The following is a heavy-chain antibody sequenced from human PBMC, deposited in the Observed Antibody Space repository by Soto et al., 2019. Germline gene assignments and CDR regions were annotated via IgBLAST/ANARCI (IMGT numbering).Heavy chain of an antibody. J-gene: IGHJ4*02. V-gene: IGHV3-11*06. CDR3: ARQRITMVRGVSEALDY. CDR1: GFTFSDYY. Sequence: GGSLRLSCAASGFTFSDYYMSWIRQAPGKGLEWVSYISSSSSYTNYADSVKGRFTISRDNAKNSLYLQMNSLRAEDTAVYYCARQRITMVRGVSEALDYWGQGTLVTVSS. CDR2: ISSSSSYT. D-gene: IGHD3-10*01.